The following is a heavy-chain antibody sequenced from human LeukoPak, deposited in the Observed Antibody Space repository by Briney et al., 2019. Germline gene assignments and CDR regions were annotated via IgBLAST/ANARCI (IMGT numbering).Heavy chain of an antibody. CDR2: ISSNGGST. CDR3: VKDVLLWFGEPIPYYFDY. J-gene: IGHJ4*02. Sequence: PGGSLRLSCSASGFTFSSYAMHWVRQAPGKGLECVSAISSNGGSTYYADSVKGRFTISRDNSKNTLYLQMSSLRAEDTAVYYCVKDVLLWFGEPIPYYFDYWGQGTLVTVSS. V-gene: IGHV3-64D*09. CDR1: GFTFSSYA. D-gene: IGHD3-10*01.